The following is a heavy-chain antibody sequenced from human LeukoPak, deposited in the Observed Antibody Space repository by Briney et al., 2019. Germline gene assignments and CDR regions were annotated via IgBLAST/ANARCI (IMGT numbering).Heavy chain of an antibody. J-gene: IGHJ6*02. D-gene: IGHD3-10*01. CDR3: AGSGAYYGSGSYYNADYYGMDV. CDR2: IWYDGSNK. V-gene: IGHV3-33*01. CDR1: GFTFSSYG. Sequence: GGSLRLSCAASGFTFSSYGMHWVRQAPGKGLEWVAVIWYDGSNKYYADSVKGRFTISRDNSKNTLYLQMNSLRAEDTAVYYCAGSGAYYGSGSYYNADYYGMDVWGQGTTVTVSS.